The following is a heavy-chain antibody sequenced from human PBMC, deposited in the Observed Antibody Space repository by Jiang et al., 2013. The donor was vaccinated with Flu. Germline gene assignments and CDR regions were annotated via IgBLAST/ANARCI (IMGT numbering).Heavy chain of an antibody. CDR1: GGSFSGYY. CDR2: INHSGST. D-gene: IGHD6-13*01. V-gene: IGHV4-34*01. Sequence: GSGLVKPSETLSLTCAVYGGSFSGYYWSWIRQPPGKGLEWIGEINHSGSTNYNPSLKSRVTISVDTSKNQFSLKLSSVTAADTAVYYCAGRRRVIAAAEGYYGMDVWGQGTTVTVSS. CDR3: AGRRRVIAAAEGYYGMDV. J-gene: IGHJ6*02.